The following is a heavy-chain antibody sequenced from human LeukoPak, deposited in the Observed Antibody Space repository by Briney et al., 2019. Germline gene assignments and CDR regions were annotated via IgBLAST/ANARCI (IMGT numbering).Heavy chain of an antibody. D-gene: IGHD5-18*01. V-gene: IGHV3-23*01. CDR2: ISESGSGT. Sequence: GGSLRLSCAVSGLTFSRYAMSWVRQAPGKGLEWVSAISESGSGTYYADSVKGRFTISRDNSKDTLSLQMDSLRAEDTAVYYCAKDIAQGYTFGSIEQDYWGQGTLVTVSS. CDR3: AKDIAQGYTFGSIEQDY. CDR1: GLTFSRYA. J-gene: IGHJ4*02.